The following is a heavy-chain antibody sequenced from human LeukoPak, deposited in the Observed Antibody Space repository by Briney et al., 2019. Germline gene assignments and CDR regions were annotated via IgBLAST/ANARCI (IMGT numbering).Heavy chain of an antibody. D-gene: IGHD6-19*01. V-gene: IGHV3-23*01. CDR3: AKGKSVAGIFDY. CDR1: GFTFSSYA. CDR2: ISGSGGST. J-gene: IGHJ4*02. Sequence: PGGSLRLSCAASGFTFSSYAMSWVHQAPGKGLEWVSTISGSGGSTYYADSVKGRFTISRDNSKNTLYLEMNSLRADDTAVYYCAKGKSVAGIFDYWGQGTLVTVSS.